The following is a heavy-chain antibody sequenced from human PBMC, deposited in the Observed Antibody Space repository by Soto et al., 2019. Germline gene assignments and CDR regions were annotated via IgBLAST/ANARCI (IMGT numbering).Heavy chain of an antibody. Sequence: QVQLQQWGAGLLKPSETLSLTCAVYGGSFSGYYWSWIRQPPGKGQEWIGEINHSGSTNYNPSLKSRVTISVDTSKNQFSLKLSSVTAADTAVYYCARGGMILVARTPNLDYWGQGTLVTVSS. D-gene: IGHD3-22*01. J-gene: IGHJ4*02. CDR1: GGSFSGYY. V-gene: IGHV4-34*01. CDR2: INHSGST. CDR3: ARGGMILVARTPNLDY.